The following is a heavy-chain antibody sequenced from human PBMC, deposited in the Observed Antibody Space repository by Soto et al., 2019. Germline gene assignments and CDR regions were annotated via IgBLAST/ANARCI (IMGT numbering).Heavy chain of an antibody. CDR3: ASGGIAARTARYYYYGMDV. J-gene: IGHJ6*02. V-gene: IGHV4-59*01. CDR2: IYYSGST. D-gene: IGHD6-6*01. CDR1: GGSISSYY. Sequence: SETLSLTCTVSGGSISSYYWSWIRQPPGKGLEWIGYIYYSGSTNYNPSLKSRVTISVDTSKNQFSLKLSSVTAADTAVYYCASGGIAARTARYYYYGMDVWGQGTTVTVSS.